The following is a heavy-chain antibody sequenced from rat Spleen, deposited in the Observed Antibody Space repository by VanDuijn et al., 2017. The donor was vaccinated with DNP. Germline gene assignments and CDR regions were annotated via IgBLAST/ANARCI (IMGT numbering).Heavy chain of an antibody. CDR2: ISPSGST. CDR3: AKDYHFYAMDA. Sequence: EVQLVESGGGPVQPGRSLKLSCAASGFTFSNYYMAWVRQAPRKGLEWVAAISPSGSTSYLDSVKGRFTISRDNAENTVNLQMNSLRSEDTATYYCAKDYHFYAMDAWGQGTSVTVSS. J-gene: IGHJ4*01. CDR1: GFTFSNYY. V-gene: IGHV5-27*01.